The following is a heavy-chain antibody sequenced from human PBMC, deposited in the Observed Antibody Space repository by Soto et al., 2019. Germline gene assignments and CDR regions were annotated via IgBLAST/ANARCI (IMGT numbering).Heavy chain of an antibody. CDR3: ARPSGDIVVVTTPSYYFDY. CDR2: ISYDGSNK. Sequence: GGSLRLSCAASGFTFSSYAMHWVRQAPGKGLEWVAVISYDGSNKYYADSVKGRFTISRDNSKNTLYLQMNSLRAEDTAVYYCARPSGDIVVVTTPSYYFDYWGQGTLVTVSS. CDR1: GFTFSSYA. D-gene: IGHD2-21*02. V-gene: IGHV3-30-3*01. J-gene: IGHJ4*02.